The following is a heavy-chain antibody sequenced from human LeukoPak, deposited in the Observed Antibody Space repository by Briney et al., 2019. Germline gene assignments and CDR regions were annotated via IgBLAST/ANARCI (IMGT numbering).Heavy chain of an antibody. CDR1: GFTFDDYA. D-gene: IGHD2-15*01. CDR3: AKENCSGGSCYSPFDY. CDR2: ISWNSGSI. V-gene: IGHV3-9*01. J-gene: IGHJ4*02. Sequence: PGGSLRLSCAASGFTFDDYAMHWVRQAPGKGLEWVSGISWNSGSIGYADSVKGRFTISRDNAKNSLYLQMNSLRAEDTALYYCAKENCSGGSCYSPFDYWGQGTLVTVSS.